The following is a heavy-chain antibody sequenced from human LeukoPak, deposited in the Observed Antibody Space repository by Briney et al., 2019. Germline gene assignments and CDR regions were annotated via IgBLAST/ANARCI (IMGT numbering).Heavy chain of an antibody. Sequence: SETLSLTCTVSGGSINSSSYYWGWIRQPPGKGLEWIGTIYYSGSTYYNPSLRSRVTISVDTSKNQFSLKLSSVTAADTAVYYCARQSREGGRYYDILTGYYMHAEFDYWGQGTLVTVSS. V-gene: IGHV4-39*01. CDR2: IYYSGST. J-gene: IGHJ4*02. CDR1: GGSINSSSYY. CDR3: ARQSREGGRYYDILTGYYMHAEFDY. D-gene: IGHD3-9*01.